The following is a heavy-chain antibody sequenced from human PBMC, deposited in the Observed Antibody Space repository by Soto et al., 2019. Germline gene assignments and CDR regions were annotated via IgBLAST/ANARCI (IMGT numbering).Heavy chain of an antibody. Sequence: VGSLRLSCAASGFTFNIYAMSWVRLTPGKVLEWVSSISGNSGNTFYADSVKGRFVIARDNSKNSLYLQMDSLRAEDTAVYYCARDSQPPTEWLSQWPLDWFDPWGQGTLVTVSS. CDR1: GFTFNIYA. CDR3: ARDSQPPTEWLSQWPLDWFDP. V-gene: IGHV3-23*01. J-gene: IGHJ5*02. D-gene: IGHD3-3*01. CDR2: ISGNSGNT.